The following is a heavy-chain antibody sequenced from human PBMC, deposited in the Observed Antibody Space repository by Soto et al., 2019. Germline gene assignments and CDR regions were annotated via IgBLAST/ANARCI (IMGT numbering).Heavy chain of an antibody. Sequence: QVQLQQWGAGLLKPAETLSLTCGAYGGSFSGYYRGWIRQPPGKGREWFGEINHSGLTNYNPSPTDRVTVSVHTSKDQFSLGLCSVTAADTAVYSCARFPSDGSSCNNPRYFDYWGQGTLVTVSS. CDR1: GGSFSGYY. CDR3: ARFPSDGSSCNNPRYFDY. D-gene: IGHD2-15*01. J-gene: IGHJ4*02. CDR2: INHSGLT. V-gene: IGHV4-34*01.